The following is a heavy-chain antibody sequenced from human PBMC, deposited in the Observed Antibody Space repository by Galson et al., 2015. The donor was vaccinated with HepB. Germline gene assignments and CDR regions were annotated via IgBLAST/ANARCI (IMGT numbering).Heavy chain of an antibody. CDR3: AKDFADYTFGYDV. J-gene: IGHJ4*02. CDR1: GFTFSNNA. D-gene: IGHD3-22*01. Sequence: SLRLSCAGSGFTFSNNAMSWVRQAPGKGLEWVSSISGSGGSTHFADSVKGRFTISRDNSEDTLYPQLDSPRVEDTAVYYCAKDFADYTFGYDVWGRGTRGTVSS. CDR2: ISGSGGST. V-gene: IGHV3-23*01.